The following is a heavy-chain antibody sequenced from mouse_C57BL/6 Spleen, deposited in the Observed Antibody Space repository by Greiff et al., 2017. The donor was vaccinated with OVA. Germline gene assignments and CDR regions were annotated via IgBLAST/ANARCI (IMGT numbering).Heavy chain of an antibody. V-gene: IGHV3-1*01. J-gene: IGHJ4*01. CDR2: ISYSGST. CDR1: GYSITSGYD. CDR3: ARGRMDY. Sequence: EVQLVESGPGMVKPSQSLSLTCTVTGYSITSGYDWHWIRHFPGNKLEWMGYISYSGSTNYNPSLKSRISITHDTSKHHFFLKLNSVTTDDTATYYCARGRMDYWGQGTSVTVSS.